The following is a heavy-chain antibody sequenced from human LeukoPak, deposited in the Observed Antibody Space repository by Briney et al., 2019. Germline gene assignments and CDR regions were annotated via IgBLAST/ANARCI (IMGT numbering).Heavy chain of an antibody. Sequence: GASVKVSCKASGGTFSSYAISWVRQAPGQGLEWMGIINPSGGSTSYAQKFQGRVTMTRDTSTSTVYMELSSLRSEDTAVYYCASSGSGYYVMDVWGQGTTVTVSS. CDR3: ASSGSGYYVMDV. J-gene: IGHJ6*02. CDR2: INPSGGST. V-gene: IGHV1-46*01. CDR1: GGTFSSYA. D-gene: IGHD3-3*01.